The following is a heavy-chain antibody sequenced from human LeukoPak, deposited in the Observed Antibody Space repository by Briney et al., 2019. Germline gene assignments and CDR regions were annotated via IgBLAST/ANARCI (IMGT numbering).Heavy chain of an antibody. V-gene: IGHV4-34*01. J-gene: IGHJ4*02. CDR2: INHSGST. CDR1: GGSFSGYY. CDR3: ARGTVTTPSFDY. Sequence: PSETLSLTCAVYGGSFSGYYWSWIRQPPGKGLEWIGEINHSGSTNYNPSLKSRVTISVDTSKNQFSLKLSSVTAADTAVYYCARGTVTTPSFDYWGQGTLVTVSS. D-gene: IGHD4-17*01.